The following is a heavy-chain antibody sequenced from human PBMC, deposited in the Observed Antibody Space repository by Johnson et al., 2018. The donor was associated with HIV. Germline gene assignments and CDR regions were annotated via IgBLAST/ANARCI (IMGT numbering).Heavy chain of an antibody. Sequence: QVQLVESGGGLVQPGGSLRLSCVASGFTFSSYGMHWVRQAPGKGLEWVAVISYDGSNKYYADSVKGRFTISRDNAKNSLYLQMNSLRAEDTALYYCAKGSAHDAFDIWGQGTMVTVSS. V-gene: IGHV3-30*18. J-gene: IGHJ3*02. CDR2: ISYDGSNK. CDR3: AKGSAHDAFDI. CDR1: GFTFSSYG.